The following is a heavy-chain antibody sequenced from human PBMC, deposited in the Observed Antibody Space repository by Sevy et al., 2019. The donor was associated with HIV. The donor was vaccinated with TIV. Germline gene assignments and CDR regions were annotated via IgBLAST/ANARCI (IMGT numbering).Heavy chain of an antibody. CDR3: AGAFDFSGYYSVGAFDV. Sequence: SETLSLTCTVSGGSISTYYWSWIRQPPGKGLEWIGYIYYSGSTNYNPSLKSRVTISVDTSKNQFSLNLRSVTAADTVLYFCAGAFDFSGYYSVGAFDVWGQGRMCTVSS. V-gene: IGHV4-59*01. CDR2: IYYSGST. J-gene: IGHJ3*01. CDR1: GGSISTYY. D-gene: IGHD3-22*01.